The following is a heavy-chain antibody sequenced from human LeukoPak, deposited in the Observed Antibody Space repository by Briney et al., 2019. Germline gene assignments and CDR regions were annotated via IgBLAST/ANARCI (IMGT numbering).Heavy chain of an antibody. D-gene: IGHD2-2*02. CDR1: GYTLTELS. Sequence: ASVKVSCKVSGYTLTELSMHWVRQAPGKGLEWMGGFDPEDGETIYAQKFQGRVTMTVDTSTDTAYMELSSLRSEDTAVYYCATERVVPAAIQAYYYGMDVWGQGTTVTVSS. CDR3: ATERVVPAAIQAYYYGMDV. V-gene: IGHV1-24*01. J-gene: IGHJ6*02. CDR2: FDPEDGET.